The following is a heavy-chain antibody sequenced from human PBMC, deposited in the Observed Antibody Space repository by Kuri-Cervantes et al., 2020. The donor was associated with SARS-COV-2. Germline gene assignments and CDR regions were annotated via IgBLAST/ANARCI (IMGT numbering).Heavy chain of an antibody. CDR3: ATHYDFWSAFDY. CDR1: GGSISSSSYY. CDR2: IYYSEST. Sequence: ESLKISCTVSGGSISSSSYYWGWIRQPPGKGLEWIGSIYYSESTYYNPSLKSRVTISVDTSKNQFSLKLSSVTAADTAVYYCATHYDFWSAFDYWDQGTLVTVSS. D-gene: IGHD3-3*01. J-gene: IGHJ4*02. V-gene: IGHV4-39*01.